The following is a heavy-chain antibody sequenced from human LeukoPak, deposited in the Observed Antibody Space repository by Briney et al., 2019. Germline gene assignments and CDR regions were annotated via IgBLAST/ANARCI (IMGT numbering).Heavy chain of an antibody. CDR2: INSDGSST. CDR3: ASGYDFWSGYLPLYYYYYGMDV. D-gene: IGHD3-3*01. CDR1: GFTFSSYA. V-gene: IGHV3-74*01. Sequence: GGSLRLSCAASGFTFSSYAMSWVRQAPGKGLVWVSRINSDGSSTSYADSVKGRFTISRDNAKNTLYLQMNSLRAEDTAVYYCASGYDFWSGYLPLYYYYYGMDVWGQGTTVTVSS. J-gene: IGHJ6*02.